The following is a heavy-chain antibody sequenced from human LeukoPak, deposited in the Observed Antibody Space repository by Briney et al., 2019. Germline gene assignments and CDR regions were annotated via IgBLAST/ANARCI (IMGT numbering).Heavy chain of an antibody. CDR1: GYTFTSYG. CDR3: ARVEWELTDDWFDP. CDR2: ISAYNGNT. J-gene: IGHJ5*02. Sequence: ASVKVSCKASGYTFTSYGISWVRQAPGQGLEWMGWISAYNGNTNYAQKLQGRVTTTTDTSTSTAYMELRSLRSDDTAVYYCARVEWELTDDWFDPWGQGTLVTVSS. V-gene: IGHV1-18*01. D-gene: IGHD1-26*01.